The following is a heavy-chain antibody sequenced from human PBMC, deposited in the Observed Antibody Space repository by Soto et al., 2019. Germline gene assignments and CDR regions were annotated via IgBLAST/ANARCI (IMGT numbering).Heavy chain of an antibody. CDR3: AREDNGGKGDLDF. V-gene: IGHV3-64D*06. Sequence: GGSLRLSCSASGFTFSSYAMHWVRQAPGKGLEYVSAISSNGGSTYYADSVKGRFTISRDNSKNTLYLQMSSLRAEDTAVYYCAREDNGGKGDLDFWGRGTLVTVSS. D-gene: IGHD4-17*01. CDR2: ISSNGGST. J-gene: IGHJ2*01. CDR1: GFTFSSYA.